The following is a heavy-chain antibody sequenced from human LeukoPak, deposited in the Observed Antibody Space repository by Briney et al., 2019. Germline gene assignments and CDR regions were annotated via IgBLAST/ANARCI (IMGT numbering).Heavy chain of an antibody. V-gene: IGHV4-39*01. D-gene: IGHD3-16*01. J-gene: IGHJ5*02. Sequence: SETLSLTCTVSGGSISSSSYYWGWIRQPPGKGLEWIGSIYYSGSTYYNPSLKSRVIISVDTSKNQFSLKLSSVTAADTAVYYCARSGVWPLPRYNWFDPWGQETLVTVSS. CDR1: GGSISSSSYY. CDR3: ARSGVWPLPRYNWFDP. CDR2: IYYSGST.